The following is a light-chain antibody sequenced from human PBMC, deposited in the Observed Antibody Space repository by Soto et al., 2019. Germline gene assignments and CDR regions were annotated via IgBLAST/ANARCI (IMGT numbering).Light chain of an antibody. CDR1: QSVSSTY. CDR2: GAS. J-gene: IGKJ4*01. Sequence: EIVLTQSPGTLSLSPGERATLSCRASQSVSSTYLAWYQQKPGQAPSLLTYGASRRATGSPDRFSGSGSGTDFTLTISRPEPEDFAVYYCQQYERSPTTFGGGTKVEIK. CDR3: QQYERSPTT. V-gene: IGKV3-20*01.